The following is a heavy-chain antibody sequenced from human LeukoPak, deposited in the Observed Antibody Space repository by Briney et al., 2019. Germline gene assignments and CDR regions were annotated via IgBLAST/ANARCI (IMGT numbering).Heavy chain of an antibody. CDR3: ARGGRDYGDTRFDP. Sequence: PGGSLRLSCAAPGFTFSSYWMSWVRQAPGRGLEWVANIKQDGSEKYYVDSVKGRFTISRDNAKNSLYLQMNSLRAEDTAVYYCARGGRDYGDTRFDPWGQGTLVTVSS. D-gene: IGHD4-17*01. CDR2: IKQDGSEK. V-gene: IGHV3-7*01. J-gene: IGHJ5*02. CDR1: GFTFSSYW.